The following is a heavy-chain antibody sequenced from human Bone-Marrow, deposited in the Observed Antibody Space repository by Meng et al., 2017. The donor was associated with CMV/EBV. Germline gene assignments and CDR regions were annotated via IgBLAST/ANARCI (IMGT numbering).Heavy chain of an antibody. CDR3: ARDLMGSPYDLYGMDV. Sequence: GESLKISCAASGFTFSNHAIHWVRQAPGKGLEWVSYISSSGSTIYYADSVKGRFTISRDNAKNSLYLQMNSLRAEDTAVYYCARDLMGSPYDLYGMDVWGQGTTVTVSS. CDR1: GFTFSNHA. V-gene: IGHV3-48*04. CDR2: ISSSGSTI. J-gene: IGHJ6*02. D-gene: IGHD2-8*01.